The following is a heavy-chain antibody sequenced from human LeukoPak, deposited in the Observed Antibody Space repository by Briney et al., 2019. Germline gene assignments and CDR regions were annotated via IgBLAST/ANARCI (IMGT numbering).Heavy chain of an antibody. CDR2: INPNSGGT. J-gene: IGHJ4*02. Sequence: ASVKVSCKASGYTFTGYYMHWVRQAPGQGLEWMGRINPNSGGTNYAQKFQGRVTMTRDTSISTAYMELSRLRSDDTAVYYCARLTIAVAGTAIDYWGQGTLVTVSS. CDR3: ARLTIAVAGTAIDY. D-gene: IGHD6-19*01. V-gene: IGHV1-2*06. CDR1: GYTFTGYY.